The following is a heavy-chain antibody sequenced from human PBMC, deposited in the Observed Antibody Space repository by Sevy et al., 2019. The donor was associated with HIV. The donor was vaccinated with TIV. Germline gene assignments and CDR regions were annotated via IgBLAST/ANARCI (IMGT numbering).Heavy chain of an antibody. V-gene: IGHV1-18*01. J-gene: IGHJ6*02. CDR1: GYTFSSYG. CDR2: ISDYNGYT. D-gene: IGHD3-10*01. CDR3: AREGYYYRSGTYRPPNYYGMDV. Sequence: ALVKVSCKASGYTFSSYGISWVRQAPGQGLEWMGWISDYNGYTNYAHKFQGRVTMSTETSTRTAYMELRSLRSDDTAVYFCAREGYYYRSGTYRPPNYYGMDVWGQGTAVTVSS.